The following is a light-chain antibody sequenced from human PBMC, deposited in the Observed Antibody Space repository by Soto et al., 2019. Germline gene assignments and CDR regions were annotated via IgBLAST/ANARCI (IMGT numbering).Light chain of an antibody. Sequence: QSVLAQPPSVSGAPGQRVTISCTGSSSNIGAGYDVHWYQQLPGTAPKLLIYGNSNRPSGVPDRFSGFKSGSSGSLAITGLQAEDEADYYCQSYDSSLSGYVFGTGTKVTGL. CDR1: SSNIGAGYD. J-gene: IGLJ1*01. CDR2: GNS. V-gene: IGLV1-40*01. CDR3: QSYDSSLSGYV.